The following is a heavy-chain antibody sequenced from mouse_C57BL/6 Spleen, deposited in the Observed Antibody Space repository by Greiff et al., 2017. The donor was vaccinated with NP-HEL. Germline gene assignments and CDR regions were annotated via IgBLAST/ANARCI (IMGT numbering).Heavy chain of an antibody. D-gene: IGHD1-1*01. CDR1: GYTFTSYW. CDR2: IDPSDSET. J-gene: IGHJ3*01. Sequence: QVQLQQPGAELVRPGSSVKLSCKASGYTFTSYWMHWVKPRPIQGLAWIGSIDPSDSETHYNQKFKDKATLTVDKSSSTAYMQLSSLTSEDSAVYYCARGNYYGSSPFAYWGQGTLVTVSA. V-gene: IGHV1-52*01. CDR3: ARGNYYGSSPFAY.